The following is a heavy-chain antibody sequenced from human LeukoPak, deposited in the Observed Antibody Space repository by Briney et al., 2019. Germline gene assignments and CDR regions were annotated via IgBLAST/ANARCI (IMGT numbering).Heavy chain of an antibody. Sequence: ASVKVSSKASGYTFTGYYMHWVRQAPGQGLEWMGWINPNSGGTNYAQKFQGRVTMTRDTSISTAYMELSRLRSDDTAVYYCTRYYYDSSGYLDAFDIWGQGTMVTVSS. J-gene: IGHJ3*02. CDR2: INPNSGGT. V-gene: IGHV1-2*02. CDR3: TRYYYDSSGYLDAFDI. CDR1: GYTFTGYY. D-gene: IGHD3-22*01.